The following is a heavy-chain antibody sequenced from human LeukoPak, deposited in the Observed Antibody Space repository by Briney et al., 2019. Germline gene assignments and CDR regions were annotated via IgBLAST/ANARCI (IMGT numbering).Heavy chain of an antibody. CDR3: ARDPPTITLAGNGNDY. J-gene: IGHJ4*02. CDR2: ISSSSSYI. V-gene: IGHV3-21*01. Sequence: PGGSLRLSCAASGFTFSNYGMNWVRQAPGKGLEWVSYISSSSSYIYYADSVKGRFTISRDNAKKSLYLQMNSLRAEDTAVYHCARDPPTITLAGNGNDYWGQGTLVTVSS. D-gene: IGHD6-19*01. CDR1: GFTFSNYG.